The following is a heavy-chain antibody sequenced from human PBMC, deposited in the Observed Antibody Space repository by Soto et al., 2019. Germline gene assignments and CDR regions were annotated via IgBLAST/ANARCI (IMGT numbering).Heavy chain of an antibody. CDR3: ARAYDDYGDLWYFDL. D-gene: IGHD4-17*01. CDR1: GFTFSDYY. V-gene: IGHV3-11*01. Sequence: QVQLVGSEGGLVKPGGSLRLSCAASGFTFSDYYMSWIRQASGKGLEWVSYISSSGSTIYYADSVKGRFTISRDNAKNSLYLQMNSLRAEDTAVYYCARAYDDYGDLWYFDLWGRGTLVTVSS. CDR2: ISSSGSTI. J-gene: IGHJ2*01.